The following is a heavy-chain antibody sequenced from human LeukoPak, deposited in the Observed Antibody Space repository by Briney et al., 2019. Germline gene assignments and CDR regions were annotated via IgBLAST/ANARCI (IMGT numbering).Heavy chain of an antibody. CDR3: ARIPNYYGSGSYVDY. V-gene: IGHV4-30-4*02. Sequence: SETPSLTCTVSGGSISSGDYYWSWIRQPPGKGLEWIGYIYYSGSTYYNPSLKSRVTISVDTSKNQLSLKLSSVTAADTAVYYCARIPNYYGSGSYVDYWGQGTLVTVSS. D-gene: IGHD3-10*01. J-gene: IGHJ4*02. CDR2: IYYSGST. CDR1: GGSISSGDYY.